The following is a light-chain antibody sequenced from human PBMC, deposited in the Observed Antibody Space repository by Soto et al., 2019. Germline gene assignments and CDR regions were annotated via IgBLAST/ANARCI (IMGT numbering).Light chain of an antibody. CDR2: GAS. CDR1: QDISKY. J-gene: IGKJ2*01. Sequence: DIQMTQSPSSLSTSVGDRVTITCQASQDISKYLNWYQQKPGKAPNLLIYGASNLKTGVPSRFSGSGSGTDFTLTISSLQPEDIATYYCQQSNKFPLTFGQGTKLQIK. CDR3: QQSNKFPLT. V-gene: IGKV1-33*01.